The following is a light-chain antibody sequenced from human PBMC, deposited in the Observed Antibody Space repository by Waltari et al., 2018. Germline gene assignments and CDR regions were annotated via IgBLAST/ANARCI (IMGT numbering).Light chain of an antibody. J-gene: IGKJ1*01. Sequence: DIQMTQSPSSLSASVGDRVTITCRASQDIRFSLVWYQQKPGKALKLLLFAASRLESGVPSRFSGSGSGTEYTLTISSLQPEDFATYYCQQYYNTPPWTFGQGTKVEIK. CDR2: AAS. CDR1: QDIRFS. CDR3: QQYYNTPPWT. V-gene: IGKV1-NL1*01.